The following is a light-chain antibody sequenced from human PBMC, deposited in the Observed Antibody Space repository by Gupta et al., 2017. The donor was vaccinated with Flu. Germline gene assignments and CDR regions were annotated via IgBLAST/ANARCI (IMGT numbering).Light chain of an antibody. CDR1: QSLLHSDGKTY. CDR3: MESIYLRT. V-gene: IGKV2D-29*01. J-gene: IGKJ4*01. CDR2: DVS. Sequence: SVTPGQPAYISCKSSQSLLHSDGKTYLFWYLQKPGQPPQLMIYDVSNRFCGVADRFSGSGSGTDFTLKSSRGEAEYVGVYYCMESIYLRTFGGGTKVEIK.